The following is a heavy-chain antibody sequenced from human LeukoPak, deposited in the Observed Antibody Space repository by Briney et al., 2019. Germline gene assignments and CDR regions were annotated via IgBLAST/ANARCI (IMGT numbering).Heavy chain of an antibody. J-gene: IGHJ4*02. D-gene: IGHD6-13*01. Sequence: GGSLRLSCAASGFSFYNAWMTWVRQAPGKGLEWVGRIRGKTDGETTDYAAPVQGRFTISRDDSKDTLYLQMNSLKTEDTAVYYCILAAAGPAYWGQGTLVTVSS. V-gene: IGHV3-15*01. CDR3: ILAAAGPAY. CDR1: GFSFYNAW. CDR2: IRGKTDGETT.